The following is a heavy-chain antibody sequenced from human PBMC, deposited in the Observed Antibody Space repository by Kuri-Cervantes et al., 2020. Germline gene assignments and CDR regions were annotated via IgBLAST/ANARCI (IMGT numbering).Heavy chain of an antibody. CDR1: GFTFSSYA. CDR2: ISYDGSNK. J-gene: IGHJ4*02. Sequence: GESLKISCAASGFTFSSYAMHWVRQAPGKGLEWVAVISYDGSNKYYADSVKGRFTISRDNSKNTLYLQMNSLRAEDTTVYYCAKDPLSSSGSYSYWGQGTLVTVSS. D-gene: IGHD3-10*01. V-gene: IGHV3-30-3*01. CDR3: AKDPLSSSGSYSY.